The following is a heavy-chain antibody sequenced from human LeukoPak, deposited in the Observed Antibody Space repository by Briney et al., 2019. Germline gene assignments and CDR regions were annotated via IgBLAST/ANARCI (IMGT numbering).Heavy chain of an antibody. Sequence: SETLSLTCTVSGGSISSGSYYWSWIRQPPGKGLEWIGYIYYSGSTNYNPSLKSRVTISVDTSKNQFSLKLSSVTAADTAVYYCARSDTIFGVVRHWGQGTLVTVSS. V-gene: IGHV4-61*01. D-gene: IGHD3-3*01. J-gene: IGHJ4*02. CDR2: IYYSGST. CDR1: GGSISSGSYY. CDR3: ARSDTIFGVVRH.